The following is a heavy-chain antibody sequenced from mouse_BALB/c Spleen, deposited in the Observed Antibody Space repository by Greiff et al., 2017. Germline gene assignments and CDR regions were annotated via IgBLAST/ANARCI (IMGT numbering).Heavy chain of an antibody. J-gene: IGHJ4*01. Sequence: EVKLMESGGGLVKPGGSLKLSCAASGFAFSSYDMSWVRQTPEKRLEWVAYFSSGGGSTYYPDTVKGRFTISRDNAKNTLYLQMSSLKSEDTAMYYCARRGRSYAMDYWGEGTAVTVSS. CDR3: ARRGRSYAMDY. V-gene: IGHV5-12-1*01. CDR1: GFAFSSYD. CDR2: FSSGGGST.